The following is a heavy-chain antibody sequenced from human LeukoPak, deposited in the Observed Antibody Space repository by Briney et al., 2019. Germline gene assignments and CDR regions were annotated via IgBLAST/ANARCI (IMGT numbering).Heavy chain of an antibody. V-gene: IGHV3-7*01. J-gene: IGHJ6*03. Sequence: PGGSLRLSCAASGFTFSSYWMSWVRQAPGKGLEWVANIRQDGSEKYYVDSVKGRFTISRDNAKNSLHLQMNSLRAEDTAVYYCARYGPFLEWLSYYYYYYMDVWGKGTTVTVSS. CDR2: IRQDGSEK. D-gene: IGHD3-3*02. CDR3: ARYGPFLEWLSYYYYYYMDV. CDR1: GFTFSSYW.